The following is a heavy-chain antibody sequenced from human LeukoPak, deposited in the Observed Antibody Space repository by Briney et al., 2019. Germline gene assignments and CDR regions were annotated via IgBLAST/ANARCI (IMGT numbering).Heavy chain of an antibody. CDR1: GFTFSNYE. CDR3: ARGYCSGGSCYFDY. J-gene: IGHJ4*02. V-gene: IGHV3-48*03. Sequence: GGSLRLSCAASGFTFSNYEMNWVRQAPGKGLEWVSYISSSGSTTYYADSVKSRFTISRDNAKNSLYLQMNSLRAEDTAVYYCARGYCSGGSCYFDYWGQGTLGTVSS. CDR2: ISSSGSTT. D-gene: IGHD2-15*01.